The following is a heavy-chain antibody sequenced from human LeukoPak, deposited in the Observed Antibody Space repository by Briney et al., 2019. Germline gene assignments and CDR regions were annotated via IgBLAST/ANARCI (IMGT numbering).Heavy chain of an antibody. V-gene: IGHV4-34*01. D-gene: IGHD2/OR15-2a*01. CDR1: GGSFSGYY. Sequence: SETLSLTCAVYGGSFSGYYWSWIRQPPGKGLEWIGEISHSGSTNYNPSLKSRVTISVDTSKNQFSLKLSSVTAADTAVYYCARVPLRSGAAAYWGQGTLVTVSS. CDR3: ARVPLRSGAAAY. J-gene: IGHJ4*02. CDR2: ISHSGST.